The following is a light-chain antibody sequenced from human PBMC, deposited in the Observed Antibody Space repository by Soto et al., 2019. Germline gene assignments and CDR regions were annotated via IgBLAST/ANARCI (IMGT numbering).Light chain of an antibody. CDR1: QSVGGH. Sequence: VLTQSPATLYLYPGERATLSCRASQSVGGHLAWYQQQPGQSPRLLFYDASNRATGIPARFSGSGSGTDFTLTITSLAPEDIAVYYGQPRSHGPRPLTFGVGTKVEIK. CDR2: DAS. V-gene: IGKV3-11*01. CDR3: QPRSHGPRPLT. J-gene: IGKJ4*01.